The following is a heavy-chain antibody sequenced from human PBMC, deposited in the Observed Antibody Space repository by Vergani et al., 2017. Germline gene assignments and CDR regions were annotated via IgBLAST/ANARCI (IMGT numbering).Heavy chain of an antibody. D-gene: IGHD3-3*01. Sequence: QVQLVESGGGVVQPGRSLRLSCAASGFTFSSYAMHWVRQAPGKGLEWVAVISYDGSNKYYADSVKGRFTISRDTSKNTLYLQMNSLRAEDTAVYYCAKKGSPFGVFMGFDPWGQGTLVTVSS. J-gene: IGHJ5*02. CDR2: ISYDGSNK. V-gene: IGHV3-30*07. CDR1: GFTFSSYA. CDR3: AKKGSPFGVFMGFDP.